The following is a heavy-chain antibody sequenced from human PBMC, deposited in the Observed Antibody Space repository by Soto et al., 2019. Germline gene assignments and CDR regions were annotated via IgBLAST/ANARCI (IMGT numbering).Heavy chain of an antibody. D-gene: IGHD1-26*01. CDR1: GASITFGGYS. J-gene: IGHJ4*02. Sequence: SETLSLTCTVSGASITFGGYSWSWIRRTPGKGLEWIGYINHLETTFYNPSFESRLTLSIDRAKNQFSLKLHSMSAADRAVYFCARGGGSDSFDYWGQGILVTVSS. CDR2: INHLETT. V-gene: IGHV4-30-2*01. CDR3: ARGGGSDSFDY.